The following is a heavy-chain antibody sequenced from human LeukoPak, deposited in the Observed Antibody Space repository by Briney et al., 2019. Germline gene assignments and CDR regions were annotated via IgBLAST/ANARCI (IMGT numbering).Heavy chain of an antibody. CDR1: GFTFSSYS. Sequence: PGGSLRLSCAASGFTFSSYSMNWVRQAPGKGLEWVSSISSSSSYIYYADSVKGRFTISRDNAKNSLYLQMNSLRAEDTAVYYCARGSYDSSGYYEVYFDYWGQGTLVTVSS. V-gene: IGHV3-21*01. D-gene: IGHD3-22*01. J-gene: IGHJ4*02. CDR3: ARGSYDSSGYYEVYFDY. CDR2: ISSSSSYI.